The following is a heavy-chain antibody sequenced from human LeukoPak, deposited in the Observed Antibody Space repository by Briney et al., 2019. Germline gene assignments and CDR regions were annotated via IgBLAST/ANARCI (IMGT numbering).Heavy chain of an antibody. D-gene: IGHD2-2*01. CDR1: GYTFTSYD. V-gene: IGHV1-8*01. Sequence: ASVKVSCKASGYTFTSYDINWVRQATGQGLEWMGWMNPNSGNTGYAQKLQGRVTMTTDTSTSTAYMELRSLRSDDTAVYYCARDEDIVVVPAARRGWFDPWGQGTLVTVSS. J-gene: IGHJ5*02. CDR3: ARDEDIVVVPAARRGWFDP. CDR2: MNPNSGNT.